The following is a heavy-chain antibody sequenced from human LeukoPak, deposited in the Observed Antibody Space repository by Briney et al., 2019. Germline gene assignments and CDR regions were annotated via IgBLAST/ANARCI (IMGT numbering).Heavy chain of an antibody. V-gene: IGHV1-2*02. J-gene: IGHJ4*02. CDR2: INPNSGGT. CDR3: ARTHQHYYDSSGYYYHY. Sequence: ASVKVSCKASGYTFTGYYMHWVRQAPGQGLEWVGWINPNSGGTNYAQKFQGRVTMTRDTSISTAYMELSRLRSDDTAVYYCARTHQHYYDSSGYYYHYWGQGTLVTVSS. D-gene: IGHD3-22*01. CDR1: GYTFTGYY.